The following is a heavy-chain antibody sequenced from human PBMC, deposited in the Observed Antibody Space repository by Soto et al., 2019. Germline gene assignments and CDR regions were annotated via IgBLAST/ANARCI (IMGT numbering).Heavy chain of an antibody. CDR1: GGPIIDYY. CDR3: ARQGYGPLHGLVDV. Sequence: QVQLQESGPGLVKPSETLSLTCTVSGGPIIDYYCSWFRQPPGKGLEWIGYINHNGYSAYNLSLKRRVTMSVDTSKTQFSLTLDSVTATDTAVYYCARQGYGPLHGLVDVWGQGTTVIVS. D-gene: IGHD1-1*01. V-gene: IGHV4-59*08. J-gene: IGHJ6*02. CDR2: INHNGYS.